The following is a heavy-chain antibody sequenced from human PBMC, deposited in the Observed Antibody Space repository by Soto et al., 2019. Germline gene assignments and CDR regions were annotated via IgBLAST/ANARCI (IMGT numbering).Heavy chain of an antibody. J-gene: IGHJ6*03. CDR3: AKDGTGIAAAGGYMDV. CDR2: ISYDGSNK. CDR1: GFTFSSYG. V-gene: IGHV3-30*18. Sequence: QVQLVESGGGVVQPGRSLRLSCAASGFTFSSYGMHWVRQAPGKGLEWVAVISYDGSNKYYADSVKGRFTISRDNSKNTLYLQMNSLRAEDTAVYYCAKDGTGIAAAGGYMDVWGKGTTVTVSS. D-gene: IGHD6-13*01.